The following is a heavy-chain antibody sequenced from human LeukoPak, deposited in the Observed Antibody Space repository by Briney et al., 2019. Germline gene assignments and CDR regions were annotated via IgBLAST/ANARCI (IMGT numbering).Heavy chain of an antibody. CDR3: ARERAYCSSTSCYRGNYFDY. V-gene: IGHV1-69*04. CDR2: IIPILGIA. Sequence: GASVKVSCKASGGTFSSYAISWVRQAPGQGLGWMGRIIPILGIANYAQKFQGRVTITADKSTSTAYMELSSLRSEDTAVYYCARERAYCSSTSCYRGNYFDYWGQGTLVTVSS. J-gene: IGHJ4*02. CDR1: GGTFSSYA. D-gene: IGHD2-2*02.